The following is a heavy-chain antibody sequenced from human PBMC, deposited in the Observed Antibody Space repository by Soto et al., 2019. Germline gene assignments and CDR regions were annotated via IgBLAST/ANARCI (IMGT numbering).Heavy chain of an antibody. CDR2: IKGDESTT. J-gene: IGHJ4*02. Sequence: EVQLVESGGGLVQPGGSLGLSCAASGFTFSKYWIHWVRQAPGKGLVWVSRIKGDESTTNYADSVKGRFTISRDNANDVVFLHMNTMTADDTAVYYCARGGYGLWLNDYWGQGTLVTVSS. CDR1: GFTFSKYW. D-gene: IGHD5-18*01. V-gene: IGHV3-74*01. CDR3: ARGGYGLWLNDY.